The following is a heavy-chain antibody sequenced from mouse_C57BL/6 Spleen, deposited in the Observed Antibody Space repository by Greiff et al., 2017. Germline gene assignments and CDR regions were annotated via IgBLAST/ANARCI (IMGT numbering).Heavy chain of an antibody. J-gene: IGHJ3*01. D-gene: IGHD2-5*01. CDR2: ISSGSSTI. CDR3: ARGPDSNYCWFAY. CDR1: GFTFSDYG. V-gene: IGHV5-17*01. Sequence: EVQRVESGGGLVKPGGSLKLSCAASGFTFSDYGMHWVRQAPEKGLEWVAYISSGSSTIYYAATVKGRFTISRDNAKNTLFLQMTRLRSEDTAMYYCARGPDSNYCWFAYWGQGTLVTVAA.